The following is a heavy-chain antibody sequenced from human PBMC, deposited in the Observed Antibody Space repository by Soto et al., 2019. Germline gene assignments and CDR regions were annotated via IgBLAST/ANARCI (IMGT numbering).Heavy chain of an antibody. D-gene: IGHD3-10*01. CDR3: ASYKITMVRGVIIKNYYYGMDV. V-gene: IGHV5-10-1*01. Sequence: PGESLKISCKGSGYSFTSYWISWVRQMPWKGLEWMGRIDPSDSYTNYSPSFQGHVTISADKSISTAYLQWSSLKASDTAMYYCASYKITMVRGVIIKNYYYGMDVWGQGPTVTVSS. J-gene: IGHJ6*02. CDR2: IDPSDSYT. CDR1: GYSFTSYW.